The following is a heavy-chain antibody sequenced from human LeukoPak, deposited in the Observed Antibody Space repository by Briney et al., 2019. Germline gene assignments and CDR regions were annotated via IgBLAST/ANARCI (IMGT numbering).Heavy chain of an antibody. V-gene: IGHV4-34*01. CDR2: INHSGST. CDR1: GGSFSGYY. Sequence: SETLSLTCAVYGGSFSGYYWSWIRQPPGKGLEWIGEINHSGSTNYNPSLKSRVTISVDTSKNQFSLKLSSVTAADTAVYYCARDLRRCSSTSCYIAGQRAFDIWGQGTMVTVSS. D-gene: IGHD2-2*02. J-gene: IGHJ3*02. CDR3: ARDLRRCSSTSCYIAGQRAFDI.